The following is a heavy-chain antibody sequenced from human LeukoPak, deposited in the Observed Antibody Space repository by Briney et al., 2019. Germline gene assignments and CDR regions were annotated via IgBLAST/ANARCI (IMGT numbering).Heavy chain of an antibody. V-gene: IGHV4-59*11. CDR2: MSYSGRS. J-gene: IGHJ3*02. CDR1: GGSINSHF. Sequence: PSETLSLTCTVSGGSINSHFWSWIRRPPGKGLEWIGFMSYSGRSRYNPSLQSRVTISVDTSESIFSLKLTSVTAADTAVYYCVRLLDNDSSGDPDTFDMWGQGTVVIVSS. CDR3: VRLLDNDSSGDPDTFDM. D-gene: IGHD3-22*01.